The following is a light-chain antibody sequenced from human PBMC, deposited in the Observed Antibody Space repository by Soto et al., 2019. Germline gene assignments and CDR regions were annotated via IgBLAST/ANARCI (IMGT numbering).Light chain of an antibody. J-gene: IGKJ4*01. CDR2: AAS. CDR3: QQANSFPLT. Sequence: DIQMTQSPSSVAASVGDRVTITCRAGGGISRWLAWYQQKPGRAPNLLIYAASSLQSGVPSRFSGGGSGTDFTLTISSLQPADFATYYCQQANSFPLTFGGGTKVDIK. V-gene: IGKV1-12*01. CDR1: GGISRW.